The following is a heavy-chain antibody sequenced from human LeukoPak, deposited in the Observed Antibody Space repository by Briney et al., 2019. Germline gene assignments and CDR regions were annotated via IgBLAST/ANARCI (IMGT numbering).Heavy chain of an antibody. Sequence: PGGSLRLSCAASGFTFSSYEMNWVRQAPGEGLEWVSYISSSGSTIYYADSVKGRFTISRDNAKNSLYLKMNSLSAEDTAVYYCARDLGDGYNFGFDYWGQGTLVTVSS. D-gene: IGHD5-24*01. V-gene: IGHV3-48*03. CDR3: ARDLGDGYNFGFDY. J-gene: IGHJ4*02. CDR1: GFTFSSYE. CDR2: ISSSGSTI.